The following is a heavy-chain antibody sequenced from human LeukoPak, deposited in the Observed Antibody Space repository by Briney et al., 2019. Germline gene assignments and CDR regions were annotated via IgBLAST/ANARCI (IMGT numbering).Heavy chain of an antibody. V-gene: IGHV1-2*06. D-gene: IGHD3-22*01. J-gene: IGHJ6*02. CDR1: GYTLTGYY. CDR2: INPNSGGT. Sequence: GASVKVSCKASGYTLTGYYMHWVRQAPGQGLEWMGRINPNSGGTNYAQKFQGRVTMTRDTSISTAYMELSRLRSDDTAVYYCARDSSGYYYYGMDVWGQGTTVTVSS. CDR3: ARDSSGYYYYGMDV.